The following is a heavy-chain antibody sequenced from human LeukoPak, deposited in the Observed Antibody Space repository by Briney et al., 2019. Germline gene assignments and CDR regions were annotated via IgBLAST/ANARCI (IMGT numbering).Heavy chain of an antibody. CDR2: IWYDGSNK. J-gene: IGHJ1*01. CDR1: GFTFSSYG. V-gene: IGHV3-33*06. Sequence: PGGSLRLSCAASGFTFSSYGMHWVRQAPGKGLEWVAVIWYDGSNKYYADSVKGRFTISRDNSKNTLYLQMNGLRAEDTAVYYCAKDRFGYYDSSGSWGYFQHWGQGTLVTVSS. D-gene: IGHD3-22*01. CDR3: AKDRFGYYDSSGSWGYFQH.